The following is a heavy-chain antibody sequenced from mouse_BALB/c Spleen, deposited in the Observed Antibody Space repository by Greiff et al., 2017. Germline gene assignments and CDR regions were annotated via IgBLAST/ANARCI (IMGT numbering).Heavy chain of an antibody. D-gene: IGHD1-3*01. CDR1: GYTFTSYW. J-gene: IGHJ2*01. Sequence: QVQLQQSGADLAKPGASVKMSCKASGYTFTSYWMHWVKQRPGQGLEWIGYINPSTGYTEYNQKFKDKATLTADKSSSTAYMQLSSLTSEDSAVYYCARSGEGYYFDYWGQGTTLPVSS. V-gene: IGHV1-7*01. CDR2: INPSTGYT. CDR3: ARSGEGYYFDY.